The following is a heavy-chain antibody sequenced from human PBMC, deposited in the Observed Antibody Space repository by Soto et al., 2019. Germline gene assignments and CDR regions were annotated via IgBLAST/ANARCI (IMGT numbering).Heavy chain of an antibody. CDR1: GFTFSSYW. J-gene: IGHJ4*02. V-gene: IGHV3-7*04. CDR2: IKGDGNEI. D-gene: IGHD1-26*01. Sequence: EVQLVESGGGLVQPGGSLRLSCAASGFTFSSYWMSWVRQAPGKGLEWVANIKGDGNEIYYVDSVKGRFTISRDNAKNSLYLQMNSLRAEDTAVYYCSRLVSAAATDYWGQVALVTVST. CDR3: SRLVSAAATDY.